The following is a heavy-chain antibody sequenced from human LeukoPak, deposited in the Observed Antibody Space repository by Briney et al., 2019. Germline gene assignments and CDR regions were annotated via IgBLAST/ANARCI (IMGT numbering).Heavy chain of an antibody. Sequence: SETLSLTCTVSGGSISSGGYYWSWIRQHPGKGLEWVGYIYYSGSTYYNPSFKSRVTISVDTSKNQFSLKLSSVTAADTAVYYCARVRKGTIDYWGQGTLVTVSS. CDR3: ARVRKGTIDY. CDR2: IYYSGST. J-gene: IGHJ4*02. V-gene: IGHV4-31*03. CDR1: GGSISSGGYY. D-gene: IGHD3-10*01.